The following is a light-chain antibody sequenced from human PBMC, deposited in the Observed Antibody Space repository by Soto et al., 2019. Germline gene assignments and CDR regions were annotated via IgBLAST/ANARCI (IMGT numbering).Light chain of an antibody. V-gene: IGKV3-11*01. CDR1: QNVKSY. CDR3: QQRTDGIT. Sequence: EIVLRQSPATWSLSPGESATLSCRASQNVKSYLAWYQQKPGQAPRLLIYDASNRATGIPARFSGSGSGTDSTLTISSLEPEDFAVYFCQQRTDGITFGQGTRLEIK. J-gene: IGKJ5*01. CDR2: DAS.